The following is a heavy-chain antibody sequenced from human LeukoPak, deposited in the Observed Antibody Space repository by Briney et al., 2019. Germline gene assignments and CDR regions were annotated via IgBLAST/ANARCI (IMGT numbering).Heavy chain of an antibody. Sequence: SETLSLTCTVSGGSVSSISYYWGWIRQPPGKGLEWIGNIYYSGSTYYNPSLKSRVTISVDTSKNQFSLKLSSVTAADTAVYYCARARKLGRNFDYWGQGTLVTVSS. CDR1: GGSVSSISYY. J-gene: IGHJ4*02. CDR3: ARARKLGRNFDY. V-gene: IGHV4-39*07. CDR2: IYYSGST. D-gene: IGHD7-27*01.